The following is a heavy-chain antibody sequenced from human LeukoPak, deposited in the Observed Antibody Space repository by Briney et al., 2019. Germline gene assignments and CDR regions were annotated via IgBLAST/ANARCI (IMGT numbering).Heavy chain of an antibody. V-gene: IGHV1-24*01. D-gene: IGHD5-12*01. J-gene: IGHJ6*02. CDR3: ATAHQVPYIVAPFNYYYYYGMDV. CDR1: GYTLTELS. CDR2: FDPEDGET. Sequence: ASVKVSCKVSGYTLTELSMHWVRQAPGKGLEWMGGFDPEDGETIYAQKFQGRVTMPEDTSTDTAYMELSSLRSEDTAVYYCATAHQVPYIVAPFNYYYYYGMDVWGQGTTVTVSS.